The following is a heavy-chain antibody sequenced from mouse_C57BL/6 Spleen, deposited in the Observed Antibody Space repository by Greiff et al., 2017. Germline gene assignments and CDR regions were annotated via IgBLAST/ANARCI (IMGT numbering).Heavy chain of an antibody. CDR2: INPSTGGT. CDR1: GYSFTGYY. J-gene: IGHJ3*01. D-gene: IGHD1-1*01. Sequence: VQLQQSGPELVKPGASVKISCKASGYSFTGYYMNWVKQSPEKSLEWIGEINPSTGGTTYNQKFKAKATLTVDKSSSTAYMQLKSLTSEDSAVYYCARDYYGRSYPFAYWGQGTLVTVSA. V-gene: IGHV1-42*01. CDR3: ARDYYGRSYPFAY.